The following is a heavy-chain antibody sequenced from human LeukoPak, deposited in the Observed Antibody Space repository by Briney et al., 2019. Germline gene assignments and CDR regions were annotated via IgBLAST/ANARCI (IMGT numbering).Heavy chain of an antibody. CDR2: IPFDGSGQ. CDR1: GFTFSRSD. J-gene: IGHJ4*01. Sequence: PGGSLRLSCAASGFTFSRSDMHWVRQAPGKGLEWVAIIPFDGSGQYYADSVKGRFTISRDTSKTTLHLLMNSLRAEDTAVYYCARGVTSWASLDYWGDGTLVTVSS. V-gene: IGHV3-30*02. CDR3: ARGVTSWASLDY. D-gene: IGHD3-16*01.